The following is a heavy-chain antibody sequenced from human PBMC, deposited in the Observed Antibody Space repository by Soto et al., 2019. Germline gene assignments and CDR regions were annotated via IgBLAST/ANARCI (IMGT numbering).Heavy chain of an antibody. D-gene: IGHD6-6*01. V-gene: IGHV4-39*01. CDR1: GGSISSGGYY. J-gene: IGHJ6*02. CDR3: ARRSAVREIYYYGMDV. CDR2: IYYSGST. Sequence: SETLSLTCTVSGGSISSGGYYWVWIRQPPGMGLEWIGSIYYSGSTYYNPSLKSRVTISVDTSKNQFSLKLSSVTAADTAVYYCARRSAVREIYYYGMDVWGQGTTVTVSS.